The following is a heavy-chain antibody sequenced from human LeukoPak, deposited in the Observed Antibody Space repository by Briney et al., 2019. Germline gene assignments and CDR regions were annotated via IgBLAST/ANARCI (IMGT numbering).Heavy chain of an antibody. CDR2: INPSGGST. CDR1: GYTFTSYY. Sequence: ASVKVSCKASGYTFTSYYMRWVRQAPGQGLEWMGLINPSGGSTSYAQKFQGRVTMTRDTSTSTVYMELSSLRSEDTAVYYCARVDCSGGSCYSGWFDPWGQGTLVTVSS. D-gene: IGHD2-15*01. CDR3: ARVDCSGGSCYSGWFDP. J-gene: IGHJ5*02. V-gene: IGHV1-46*01.